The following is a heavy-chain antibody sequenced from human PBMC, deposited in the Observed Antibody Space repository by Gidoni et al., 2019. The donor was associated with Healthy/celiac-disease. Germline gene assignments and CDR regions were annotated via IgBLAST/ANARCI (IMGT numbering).Heavy chain of an antibody. Sequence: EVQLVESGGGLVKPGRSLRLSCTASGFTFGDYAMRWFRQAPGKGLEWVGFIRSKAYGGTTEYAASVKGRFTISRDDSKSIAYLQMNSLKTEDTAVYYCTRDFFEYSGYLFDYWGQGTLVTVSS. CDR3: TRDFFEYSGYLFDY. D-gene: IGHD5-12*01. V-gene: IGHV3-49*05. CDR2: IRSKAYGGTT. J-gene: IGHJ4*02. CDR1: GFTFGDYA.